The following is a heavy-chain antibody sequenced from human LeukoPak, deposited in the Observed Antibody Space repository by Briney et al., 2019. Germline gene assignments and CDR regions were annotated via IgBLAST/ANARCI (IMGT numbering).Heavy chain of an antibody. CDR2: IKEDGSET. D-gene: IGHD6-19*01. J-gene: IGHJ6*02. V-gene: IGHV3-7*01. CDR3: ARSSKWLSYGLDV. Sequence: GGSLRLSCAASGFTFSNYWMSWVRQAPGKGLEWVANIKEDGSETYYMGSVKGRFTISRDNAKNSLHLRLNSLRAEDTAVYYCARSSKWLSYGLDVWGQGTTVTVSS. CDR1: GFTFSNYW.